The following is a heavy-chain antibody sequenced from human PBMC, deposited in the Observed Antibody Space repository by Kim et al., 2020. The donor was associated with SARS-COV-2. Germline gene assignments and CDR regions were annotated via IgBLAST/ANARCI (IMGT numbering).Heavy chain of an antibody. J-gene: IGHJ4*02. CDR3: ARGPPNPTGYTFDY. CDR2: IHPHTGVT. Sequence: ASVKVSCRASGYTFSDHYIHLVRQAPGQGLEWMGRIHPHTGVTNYAQRFQDRVTMTRDTSITTVYMELSSLTSDDTAVYYCARGPPNPTGYTFDYWGQGT. CDR1: GYTFSDHY. V-gene: IGHV1-2*06. D-gene: IGHD6-13*01.